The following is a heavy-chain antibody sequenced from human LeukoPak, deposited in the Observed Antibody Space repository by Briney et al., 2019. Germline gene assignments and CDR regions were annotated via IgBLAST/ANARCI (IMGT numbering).Heavy chain of an antibody. Sequence: GGSLRLSCAASGFTFSSYAMSWVRQAPGTGLEWVAFIRSDGSIKYYADSVKGRLTISRDNSKNTLYVQMNSLRAEDTAVYYCAKALGPAIVRGVIDYWGQGTLVTVSS. D-gene: IGHD3-10*01. CDR3: AKALGPAIVRGVIDY. CDR2: IRSDGSIK. V-gene: IGHV3-30*02. J-gene: IGHJ4*02. CDR1: GFTFSSYA.